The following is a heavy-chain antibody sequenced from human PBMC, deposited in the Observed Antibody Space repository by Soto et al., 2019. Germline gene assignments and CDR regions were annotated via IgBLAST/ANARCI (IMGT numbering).Heavy chain of an antibody. V-gene: IGHV3-23*01. Sequence: GGSLRLSCAASEFTFRNFAMSWVRQAPGKGLEWVSGISGSGGSTYYADSVKGRFIISRDNSENTLYLQMNSLRGEDTAVYYCAKDLALWFGESGYYCYGMDGWGQGTTVTVSS. D-gene: IGHD3-10*01. CDR1: EFTFRNFA. J-gene: IGHJ6*02. CDR3: AKDLALWFGESGYYCYGMDG. CDR2: ISGSGGST.